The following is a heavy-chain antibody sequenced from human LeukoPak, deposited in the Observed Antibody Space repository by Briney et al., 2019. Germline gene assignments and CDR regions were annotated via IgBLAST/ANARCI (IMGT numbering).Heavy chain of an antibody. V-gene: IGHV4-4*02. CDR3: ARGPYCSSTSCSYEPLGYFDY. D-gene: IGHD2-2*01. CDR1: GGSISSYNW. Sequence: SETTSLTCAVSGGSISSYNWWRWIRQPPGRGLEWIGEIYPSGTTNYSPSLKSRVTMAVDKSKNQFSLKLSSVTAADTAVYYCARGPYCSSTSCSYEPLGYFDYWGQGTLVTVSS. J-gene: IGHJ4*02. CDR2: IYPSGTT.